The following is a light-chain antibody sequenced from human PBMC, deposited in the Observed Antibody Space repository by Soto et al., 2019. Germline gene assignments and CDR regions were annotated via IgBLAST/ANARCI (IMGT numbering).Light chain of an antibody. CDR3: SSYTSGSSHYV. Sequence: QSVLTQPASVSGSPGQSITISCNGTSSDVGAYYSVSWYQHHPGKAPKLIIYGVTNRPSGVSNRFSGSKSGNTASLTISGLQAEDEADYHCSSYTSGSSHYVFGTGTKLTVL. J-gene: IGLJ1*01. CDR2: GVT. CDR1: SSDVGAYYS. V-gene: IGLV2-14*01.